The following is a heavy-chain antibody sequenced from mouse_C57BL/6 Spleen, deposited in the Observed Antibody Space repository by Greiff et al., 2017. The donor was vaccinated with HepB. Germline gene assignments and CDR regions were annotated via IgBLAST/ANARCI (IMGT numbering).Heavy chain of an antibody. V-gene: IGHV1-55*01. J-gene: IGHJ1*03. Sequence: VQLQQPGAELVKPGASVKMSCKASGYTFTSYWITWVKQRPGQGLEWIGDIYPGSGSTNYNEKFKSKATLTVDTSSSTAYMQLSSLTSEDSAVYYCARWGSSYGYFDVWGTGTTVTVSS. CDR3: ARWGSSYGYFDV. D-gene: IGHD1-1*01. CDR1: GYTFTSYW. CDR2: IYPGSGST.